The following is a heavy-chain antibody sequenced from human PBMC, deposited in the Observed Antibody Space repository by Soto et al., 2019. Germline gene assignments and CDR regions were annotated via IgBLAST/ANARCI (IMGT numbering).Heavy chain of an antibody. CDR1: GNTFTSYV. Sequence: ASVKVSCKLSGNTFTSYVMHWVRPAPGQRFEWMGSVNGGDGDTKYAQKLQGRVTMTRDASASTAYMELSSLRSEDTAVYYCATDILDGYNSHFDNWGQGTLVTVSS. CDR3: ATDILDGYNSHFDN. CDR2: VNGGDGDT. J-gene: IGHJ4*02. D-gene: IGHD5-12*01. V-gene: IGHV1-3*01.